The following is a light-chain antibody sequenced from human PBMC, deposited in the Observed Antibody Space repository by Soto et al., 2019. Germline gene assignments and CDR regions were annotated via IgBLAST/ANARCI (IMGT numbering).Light chain of an antibody. CDR3: QSYDSSLSAVV. CDR1: SSNFGAGYD. Sequence: QSVLTQPPSVSGAPGRRVTISCTGSSSNFGAGYDVHWYQQLPGIAPRLLIYHNNNRPSGVPDRFSGSKSGTSASLAITGLQAEDEADYYCQSYDSSLSAVVFGGGTKLTVL. V-gene: IGLV1-40*01. J-gene: IGLJ2*01. CDR2: HNN.